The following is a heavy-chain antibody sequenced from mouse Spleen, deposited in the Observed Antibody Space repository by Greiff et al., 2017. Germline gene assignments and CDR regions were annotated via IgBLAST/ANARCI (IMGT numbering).Heavy chain of an antibody. D-gene: IGHD1-1*02. J-gene: IGHJ1*03. V-gene: IGHV5-17*01. CDR1: GFTFSDYG. CDR2: ISSGSSTI. CDR3: ARDYYFDV. Sequence: EVQLQESGGGLVKPGGSLKLSCAASGFTFSDYGMHWVRQAPEKGLEWVAYISSGSSTIYYADTVKGRFTISRDNAKNTLFLQMTSLRSEDTAMYYCARDYYFDVWGTGTTVTVSS.